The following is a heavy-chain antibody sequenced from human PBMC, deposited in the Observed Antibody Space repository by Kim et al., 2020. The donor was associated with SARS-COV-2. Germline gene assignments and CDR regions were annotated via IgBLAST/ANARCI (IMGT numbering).Heavy chain of an antibody. Sequence: SETLSLTCTVSGGSVSSGSYYWSWIRQPPGKGLEWIGYIYYSGSTNYNPSLKSRVTISVDTSKNQFSLKLSSVTAADTAVYYCARVGLTRRPFEPDYYYYYGMDVWGQGTTVTVSS. V-gene: IGHV4-61*01. CDR3: ARVGLTRRPFEPDYYYYYGMDV. D-gene: IGHD3-9*01. CDR1: GGSVSSGSYY. CDR2: IYYSGST. J-gene: IGHJ6*02.